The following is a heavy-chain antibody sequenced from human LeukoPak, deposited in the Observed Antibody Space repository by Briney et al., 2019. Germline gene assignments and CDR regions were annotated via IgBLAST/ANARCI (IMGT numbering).Heavy chain of an antibody. CDR3: ARGGANWGLDY. D-gene: IGHD7-27*01. CDR2: IYTSGST. V-gene: IGHV4-4*07. CDR1: GGSISSYY. J-gene: IGHJ4*02. Sequence: MTSETLSLTCTVSGGSISSYYWSWIRQPAGKGLEWIGRIYTSGSTNYNPSLKSRVTISVDTSKNQFSLKLSSVTAADTAVYYCARGGANWGLDYWGQGTLVTVSS.